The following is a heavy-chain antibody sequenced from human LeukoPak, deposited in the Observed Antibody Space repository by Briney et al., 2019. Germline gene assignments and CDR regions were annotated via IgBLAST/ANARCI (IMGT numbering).Heavy chain of an antibody. Sequence: SETLSLTCTVSGGSISSSSYYWGWIRQPPGKGLEWIGSIYYGGSTFYNPSLKSRVTISVDTSKNQFSLKLSSVTAADTAVYYCASAWTIAARGFDYWGQGTLVTVSS. V-gene: IGHV4-39*07. CDR2: IYYGGST. CDR1: GGSISSSSYY. D-gene: IGHD6-6*01. J-gene: IGHJ4*02. CDR3: ASAWTIAARGFDY.